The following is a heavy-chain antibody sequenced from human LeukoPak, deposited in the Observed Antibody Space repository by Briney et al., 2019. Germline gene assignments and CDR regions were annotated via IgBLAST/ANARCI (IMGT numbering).Heavy chain of an antibody. D-gene: IGHD5-12*01. V-gene: IGHV4-39*02. CDR3: ARPSGYSGYDYGY. CDR2: IFYPGST. Sequence: SETLSLTCTVSGGSIRSSGYYWDWIRQPPGKGLEWVGSIFYPGSTYYNPSLKSRVTISVDTSKNHFSLKVSSVTAADTAVYYCARPSGYSGYDYGYWGQGTLVTVSS. CDR1: GGSIRSSGYY. J-gene: IGHJ4*02.